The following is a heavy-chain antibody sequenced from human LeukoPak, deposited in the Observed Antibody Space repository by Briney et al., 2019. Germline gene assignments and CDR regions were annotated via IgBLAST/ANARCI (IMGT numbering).Heavy chain of an antibody. D-gene: IGHD5-24*01. V-gene: IGHV3-23*01. CDR1: GFTFSSFG. Sequence: GGSLRLSCVASGFTFSSFGMIWVRQAPGKGLESVSSISTAGDRTYYTDSVKGRFAISRDNSKNTLYLQMNSLRAEDTAVYYCAKILERELQYYYYGMDVWGQGTTVTVSS. J-gene: IGHJ6*02. CDR2: ISTAGDRT. CDR3: AKILERELQYYYYGMDV.